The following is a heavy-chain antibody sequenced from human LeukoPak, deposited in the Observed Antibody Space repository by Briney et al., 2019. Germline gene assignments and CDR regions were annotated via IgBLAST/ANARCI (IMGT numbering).Heavy chain of an antibody. Sequence: SETLSLTCTVSGGSISSSSYYWGWIRQPPGKGLEWIGYIYYSGSTNYNPSLKSRVTISVDTSKNQFSLKLSSVTAADTAVYYCARVSSDDDYVWGSYRLDYWGQGTLVTVSS. CDR2: IYYSGST. CDR3: ARVSSDDDYVWGSYRLDY. D-gene: IGHD3-16*02. CDR1: GGSISSSSYY. V-gene: IGHV4-61*05. J-gene: IGHJ4*02.